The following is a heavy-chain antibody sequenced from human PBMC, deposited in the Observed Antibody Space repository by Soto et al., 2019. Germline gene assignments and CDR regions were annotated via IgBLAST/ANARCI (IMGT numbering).Heavy chain of an antibody. J-gene: IGHJ6*03. CDR1: GFTVSSNY. CDR2: IYSGGST. CDR3: ARDLRVSSTVTTLGYYYYMDV. D-gene: IGHD4-4*01. V-gene: IGHV3-66*01. Sequence: GGSLRLSCAASGFTVSSNYMSWVRQAPGKGLEWVSVIYSGGSTYYADSVKGRFTISRDNSKNTLYLQMNSLRAEDTAVYYCARDLRVSSTVTTLGYYYYMDVWGKGTTVTVSS.